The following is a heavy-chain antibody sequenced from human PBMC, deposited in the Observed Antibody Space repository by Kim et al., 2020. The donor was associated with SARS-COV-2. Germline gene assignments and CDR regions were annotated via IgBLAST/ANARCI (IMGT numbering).Heavy chain of an antibody. CDR2: INPNSGGT. CDR3: ARTVSSGWWGPNLDY. CDR1: GYTFTGYY. Sequence: ASVKVSCKASGYTFTGYYMHWVRQAPGQGLEWMGWINPNSGGTNYAQKFQGRVTMTRDTSISTAYMELSRLRSDDTAVYYCARTVSSGWWGPNLDYWGQGTLVTVSS. D-gene: IGHD6-19*01. V-gene: IGHV1-2*02. J-gene: IGHJ4*02.